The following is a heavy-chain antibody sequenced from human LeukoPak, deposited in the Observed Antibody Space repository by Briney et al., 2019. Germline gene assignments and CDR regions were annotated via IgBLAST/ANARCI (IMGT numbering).Heavy chain of an antibody. Sequence: GGSLRLSCAASGFGFSGYGMHWVRQAPGKGLEWVAFIRYDGSNKYCADSVKGRFTISRDNSKNTLYLQMNSLRAEDTAVFYCAKDRSPYSFDYWGQGTLVTVSS. J-gene: IGHJ4*02. CDR1: GFGFSGYG. CDR2: IRYDGSNK. V-gene: IGHV3-30*02. CDR3: AKDRSPYSFDY.